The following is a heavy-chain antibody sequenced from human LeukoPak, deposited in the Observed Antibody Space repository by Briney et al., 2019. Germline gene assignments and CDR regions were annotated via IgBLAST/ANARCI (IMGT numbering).Heavy chain of an antibody. D-gene: IGHD3-10*01. CDR1: GFSLSTSGVG. J-gene: IGHJ4*02. CDR3: AQKDRRGGGGY. V-gene: IGHV2-5*01. CDR2: IYWYDDK. Sequence: GPTLVKPTQTLTLTCTFSGFSLSTSGVGVGWIRQPPGKALEWLALIYWYDDKRYSPSLMSRLTITKDISKNQVVLTKTNMDPVEPPTISFAQKDRRGGGGYWGQGTLVTVSS.